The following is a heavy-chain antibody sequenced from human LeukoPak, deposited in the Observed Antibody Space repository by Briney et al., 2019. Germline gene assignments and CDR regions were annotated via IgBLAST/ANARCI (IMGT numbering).Heavy chain of an antibody. Sequence: GGSLRLSCAASGFTFSSYAMSWVRQAPGKGLEWVSATSGSDGTTYYADSVKGRFTISRDNSKNTLYLQMDSLRAEDAAVYYCARGKTGDSWGQGTLVTVSS. D-gene: IGHD7-27*01. CDR2: TSGSDGTT. CDR1: GFTFSSYA. V-gene: IGHV3-23*01. J-gene: IGHJ4*02. CDR3: ARGKTGDS.